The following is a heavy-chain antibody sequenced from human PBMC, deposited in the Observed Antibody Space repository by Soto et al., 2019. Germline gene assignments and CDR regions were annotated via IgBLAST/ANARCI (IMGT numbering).Heavy chain of an antibody. CDR3: ARENLSGSIPVHYYFDY. Sequence: SETLSLTCTVSGGSISSSSYYWGWIRQPPGKGLEWIGSIYYSGSTYYNPSLKSRVTISVDTSKNQFSLKLSSVTAADTAVYYCARENLSGSIPVHYYFDYWGQGTLVPVSS. CDR2: IYYSGST. CDR1: GGSISSSSYY. J-gene: IGHJ4*02. D-gene: IGHD1-26*01. V-gene: IGHV4-39*07.